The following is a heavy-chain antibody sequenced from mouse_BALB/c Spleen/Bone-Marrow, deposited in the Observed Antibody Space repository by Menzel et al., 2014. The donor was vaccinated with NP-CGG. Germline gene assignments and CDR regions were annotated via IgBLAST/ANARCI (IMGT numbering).Heavy chain of an antibody. CDR1: GFSLTSYG. Sequence: QVQLQQSGPGLVQPSQSLSTTCTVSGFSLTSYGVHWVRQSPGKGLEWLGVIWSGGSTDYNAAFISRLSISKDNSKSQVFFKMNSLQANDTAIYYCATDGYYVRFAYWGQGTLVTVSA. CDR2: IWSGGST. CDR3: ATDGYYVRFAY. J-gene: IGHJ3*01. D-gene: IGHD2-3*01. V-gene: IGHV2-2*02.